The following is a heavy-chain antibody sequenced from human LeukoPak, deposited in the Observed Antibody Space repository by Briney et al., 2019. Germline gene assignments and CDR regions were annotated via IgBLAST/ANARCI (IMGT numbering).Heavy chain of an antibody. CDR2: INPNSDAT. Sequence: GASAKVSCKASGYIFTAYYIHWVRQAPGQGLEWMGWINPNSDATNYAQKFQGRVSMTRDTSIRTAYMELSGLRSDDTAVYYCARDNKRGQWPVGYWGQGTLVTVSS. V-gene: IGHV1-2*02. J-gene: IGHJ4*02. CDR1: GYIFTAYY. D-gene: IGHD6-19*01. CDR3: ARDNKRGQWPVGY.